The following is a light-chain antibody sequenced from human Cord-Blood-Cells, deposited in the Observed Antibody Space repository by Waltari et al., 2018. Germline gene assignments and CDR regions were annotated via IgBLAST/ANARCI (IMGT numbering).Light chain of an antibody. CDR3: QQYGSSPPYT. J-gene: IGKJ2*01. V-gene: IGKV3-20*01. CDR1: QSVSSSY. Sequence: EIVLTQSPGTRSLSPGERATLSCRPSQSVSSSYFAWYQQKPGQAPRLLIYGASSSATGIPDRFSGSGSETDFTFTISRLEPEDVAVYYCQQYGSSPPYTFGQGTKLEIK. CDR2: GAS.